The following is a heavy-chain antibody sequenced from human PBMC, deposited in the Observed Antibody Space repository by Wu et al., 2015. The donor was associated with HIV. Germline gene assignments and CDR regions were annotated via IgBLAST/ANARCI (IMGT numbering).Heavy chain of an antibody. CDR1: GYTFTGHY. Sequence: QVQLVQSGTEVKKPGASVKVSCKASGYTFTGHYMHWVRQSPGQGLEWMGWINPNSGDTKTAQKFQGRVTMTRDKSISTAYMELRSLTLDDTAVYYCARDDVSPVYDRQSPGAFDMWGQGTMVTVSS. V-gene: IGHV1-2*02. D-gene: IGHD2/OR15-2a*01. CDR3: ARDDVSPVYDRQSPGAFDM. CDR2: INPNSGDT. J-gene: IGHJ3*02.